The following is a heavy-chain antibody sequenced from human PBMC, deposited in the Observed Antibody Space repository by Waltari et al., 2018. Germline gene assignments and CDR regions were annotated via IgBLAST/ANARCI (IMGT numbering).Heavy chain of an antibody. J-gene: IGHJ4*02. CDR2: ISGSGVSN. V-gene: IGHV3-23*04. CDR1: GFTFSSYA. CDR3: AKALLPFAMIVVVHDY. Sequence: EVQLVESGGGLVQPGGSLRLSCAASGFTFSSYAMSWVRQAPGQGLEWVSAISGSGVSNYYPDSVKGRFTISRDNSKNTLYLQMNSLRAEDTAVYYCAKALLPFAMIVVVHDYWGQGTLVTVSS. D-gene: IGHD3-22*01.